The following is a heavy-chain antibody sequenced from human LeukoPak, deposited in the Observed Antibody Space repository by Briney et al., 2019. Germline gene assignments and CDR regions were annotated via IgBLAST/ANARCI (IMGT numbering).Heavy chain of an antibody. CDR2: INHSGTT. D-gene: IGHD1-26*01. CDR3: VREAFKVGARPYYFDY. V-gene: IGHV4-39*07. CDR1: GGSISSNNYY. J-gene: IGHJ4*02. Sequence: KPSETLSLTCTVSGGSISSNNYYWVWLRQPPGKGLEWIGSINHSGTTYYDLSLESRVTMSVDTSKNQFSLKLNSVTAADTAVYYCVREAFKVGARPYYFDYWGQGTLVTVSS.